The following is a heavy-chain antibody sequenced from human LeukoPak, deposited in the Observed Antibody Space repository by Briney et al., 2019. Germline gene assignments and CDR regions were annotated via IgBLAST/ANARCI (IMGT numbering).Heavy chain of an antibody. J-gene: IGHJ6*03. CDR3: AKVVAGTTLDYYYYMDV. Sequence: PGGSLRLSCAASGFTFDDYAMHWVRQAQGKGLEWVSGISWSSGSIGYADSVKGRFTISRDNAKNSLYLQMNSLRAEDTALYYCAKVVAGTTLDYYYYMDVWGKGTTVTVSS. D-gene: IGHD1-1*01. V-gene: IGHV3-9*01. CDR2: ISWSSGSI. CDR1: GFTFDDYA.